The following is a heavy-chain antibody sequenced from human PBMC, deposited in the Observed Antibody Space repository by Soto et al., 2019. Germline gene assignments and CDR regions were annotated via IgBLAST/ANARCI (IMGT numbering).Heavy chain of an antibody. CDR2: VYHSGIT. D-gene: IGHD2-15*01. CDR3: ARMGSPFTSGRLDS. CDR1: GGSISSGDW. Sequence: QVQLQESGPGLVKPSETLSLTCTVSGGSISSGDWWSWVRQPPGKGLEWIGEVYHSGITNDNPPLKSRLTISIDKSNNQFSLRLTSVTAADAAVYYCARMGSPFTSGRLDSWGQGTLVTVSS. V-gene: IGHV4-4*02. J-gene: IGHJ4*02.